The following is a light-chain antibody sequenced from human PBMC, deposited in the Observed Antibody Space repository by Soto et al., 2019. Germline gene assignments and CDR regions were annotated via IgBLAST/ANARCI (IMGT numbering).Light chain of an antibody. CDR2: GAS. Sequence: IGLTQSPGTLSLSPGERATLSCRASQSVSSSYLAWYQQKPGQAPRLLIYGASSRATGIPDRFSVSGSGTDFTLTISRLEPEDFAVYYCQQYGSSPPYTFGQGTKLEIK. CDR1: QSVSSSY. J-gene: IGKJ2*01. V-gene: IGKV3-20*01. CDR3: QQYGSSPPYT.